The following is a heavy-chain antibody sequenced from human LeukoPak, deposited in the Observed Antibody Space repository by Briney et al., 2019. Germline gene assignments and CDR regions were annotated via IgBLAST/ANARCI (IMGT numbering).Heavy chain of an antibody. CDR3: ARESGYCSGGSCYADAFDI. D-gene: IGHD2-15*01. CDR2: IYHSGST. CDR1: GGSISSSNW. J-gene: IGHJ3*02. Sequence: PSETLSLTCAVSGGSISSSNWWSWVRQPPGKGLEWIGEIYHSGSTNYNPSLKSRVTISVDKSKNQFSLKLSSVTAADTAVYYCARESGYCSGGSCYADAFDIWGQGTMVTVSS. V-gene: IGHV4-4*02.